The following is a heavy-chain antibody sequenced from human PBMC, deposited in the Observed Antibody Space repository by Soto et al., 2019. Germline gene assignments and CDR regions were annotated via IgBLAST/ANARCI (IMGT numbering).Heavy chain of an antibody. J-gene: IGHJ6*02. CDR3: ATQGFYRMGV. CDR1: GDSITGDNW. CDR2: IHHSGAT. Sequence: QVQLQESGPGLVQPSGTLSLTCAVSGDSITGDNWWSWVRQPPGKGLEWIGEIHHSGATNYNPSLKSRVPISVDKSTNQFSLKLNSVTAADTAMFYCATQGFYRMGVWGRGTTVTVSS. V-gene: IGHV4-4*02.